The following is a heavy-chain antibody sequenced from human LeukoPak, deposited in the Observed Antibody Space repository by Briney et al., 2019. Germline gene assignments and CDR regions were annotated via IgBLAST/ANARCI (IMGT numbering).Heavy chain of an antibody. CDR2: IYYSGST. J-gene: IGHJ4*02. Sequence: SETLSLTCTVSGGSISSYYWSWIRQPPGKGLEWIGYIYYSGSTNYNPSLKSRVTISVDTSKNQFSLKLSSVTAADTAVYYCAKLELLNYFDYWGQGTLVTASS. V-gene: IGHV4-59*01. CDR1: GGSISSYY. CDR3: AKLELLNYFDY. D-gene: IGHD1-26*01.